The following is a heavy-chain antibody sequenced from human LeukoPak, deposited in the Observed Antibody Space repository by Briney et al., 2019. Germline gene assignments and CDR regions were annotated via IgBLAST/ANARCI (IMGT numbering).Heavy chain of an antibody. V-gene: IGHV4-59*01. CDR1: GGSISSYY. D-gene: IGHD3-16*02. Sequence: PSETLSLTCTVSGGSISSYYWSWIRQPPGKELEWIGYIYYSGSTNYNPSLKSRVTISVDTSKNQCSLKLSSVTAADTAVYYCARGYYDYVWGSYRPMPFDYWGQGTLVTVSS. CDR3: ARGYYDYVWGSYRPMPFDY. CDR2: IYYSGST. J-gene: IGHJ4*02.